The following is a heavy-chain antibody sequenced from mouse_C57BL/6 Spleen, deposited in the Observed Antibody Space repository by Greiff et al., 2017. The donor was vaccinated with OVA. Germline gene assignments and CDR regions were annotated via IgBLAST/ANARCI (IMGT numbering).Heavy chain of an antibody. V-gene: IGHV5-16*01. D-gene: IGHD2-4*01. CDR1: GFTFSDYY. Sequence: EVMLVESEGGLVQPGSSMKLSCTASGFTFSDYYMAWVRQVPEKGLEWVANINYDGSSTYYLDSLKSRFIISRDNAKNILYLQMSSLKSEDTATYYCARAPYYDYDVFDYWGQGTTLTVSS. J-gene: IGHJ2*01. CDR2: INYDGSST. CDR3: ARAPYYDYDVFDY.